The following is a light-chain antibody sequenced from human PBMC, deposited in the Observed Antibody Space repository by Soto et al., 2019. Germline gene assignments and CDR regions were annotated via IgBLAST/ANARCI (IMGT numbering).Light chain of an antibody. V-gene: IGLV2-18*01. J-gene: IGLJ1*01. CDR2: EAS. Sequence: QSVLAQPPSVSGSPGQSVTISCTGTSTDFVSYNRVSWYQQPPGTAPKLIIYEASNRPSGVPDRFSGSKSGNTASLTISGPQAADEADYYCSLYTSENTYVFGTGTKVTVL. CDR1: STDFVSYNR. CDR3: SLYTSENTYV.